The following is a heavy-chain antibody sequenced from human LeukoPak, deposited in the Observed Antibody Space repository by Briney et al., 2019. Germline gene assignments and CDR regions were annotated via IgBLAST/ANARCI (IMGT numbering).Heavy chain of an antibody. CDR2: IYYSGST. CDR1: GGSISSSTSY. V-gene: IGHV4-39*01. J-gene: IGHJ4*02. Sequence: PSETLSLTCTVSGGSISSSTSYWGWIRQPPGKGLEWIGSIYYSGSTYYNPSLKSRVTISVDTSKNQFSLKLSSVIAADTAVYYCASGTYYYFDYWGQGTLVTVSS. CDR3: ASGTYYYFDY. D-gene: IGHD1-26*01.